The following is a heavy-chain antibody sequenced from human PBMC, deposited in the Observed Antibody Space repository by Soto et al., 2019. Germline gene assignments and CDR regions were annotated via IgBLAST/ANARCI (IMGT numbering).Heavy chain of an antibody. CDR2: ISGGGDRT. Sequence: EVQLLESGGGLVQPGGSLRLSCVGSGFTFINYAMNWVRQTPGKGLEWVSGISGGGDRTFDTDSVKGRFTISRDNSKNKDNLQRISMRADDTAVYYCARKVLGSTSRPDWWYFDLWGRGTLVTVSS. D-gene: IGHD2-2*01. V-gene: IGHV3-23*01. J-gene: IGHJ2*01. CDR3: ARKVLGSTSRPDWWYFDL. CDR1: GFTFINYA.